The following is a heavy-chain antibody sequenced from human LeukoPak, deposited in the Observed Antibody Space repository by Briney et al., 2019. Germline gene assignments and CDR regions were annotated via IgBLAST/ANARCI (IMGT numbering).Heavy chain of an antibody. Sequence: GGSLRLSCAASGFTFSDYAMSWVRQAPGKGLEWVSAVTYSGAPTYYADSVKGRFTISRDTPKNTLYLQMNSLRVEDAAVYYCAKGLQRTPYYYYGMDVWGQGTTVTVSS. D-gene: IGHD2-2*01. V-gene: IGHV3-23*01. CDR3: AKGLQRTPYYYYGMDV. CDR1: GFTFSDYA. CDR2: VTYSGAPT. J-gene: IGHJ6*02.